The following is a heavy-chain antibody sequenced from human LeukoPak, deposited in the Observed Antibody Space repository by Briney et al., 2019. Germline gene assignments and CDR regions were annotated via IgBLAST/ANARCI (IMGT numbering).Heavy chain of an antibody. CDR3: ARGSSAYYDILTGFHNWFDP. D-gene: IGHD3-9*01. CDR1: GFTFSSYW. J-gene: IGHJ5*02. CDR2: INSDGSST. Sequence: PGGSLRLSCAASGFTFSSYWMHWVRQALGKGLVWVSRINSDGSSTSYADSVKGRFTISRDNAKNTLYLQMNSLRAEDTAVYYCARGSSAYYDILTGFHNWFDPWGQGTLVTVSS. V-gene: IGHV3-74*01.